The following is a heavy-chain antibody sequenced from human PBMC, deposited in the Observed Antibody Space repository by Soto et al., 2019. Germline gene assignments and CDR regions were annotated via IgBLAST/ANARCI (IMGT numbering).Heavy chain of an antibody. V-gene: IGHV3-30-3*01. Sequence: PGGSLRLSCAASGFTFSSYAMHWVRQAPGKGLVGVAVISYDGSNKYYADPVKGRFTISRDNSKNTLYLQMNSLRAEDTAVYYCARGSYDGDFDYWGQGTLVTV. J-gene: IGHJ4*02. CDR3: ARGSYDGDFDY. D-gene: IGHD5-12*01. CDR1: GFTFSSYA. CDR2: ISYDGSNK.